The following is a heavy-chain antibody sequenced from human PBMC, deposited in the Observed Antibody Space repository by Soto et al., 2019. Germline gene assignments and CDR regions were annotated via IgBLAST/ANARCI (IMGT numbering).Heavy chain of an antibody. Sequence: ASVKVSCKASGYTFTSYGISWVRQAPGQGLEWMGWISAYNGNTNYAQKLQGRVTMTTDTSTSTAYMELRSLRSDDTAVYYCARVSYNGGSPAFEIWGQGTMVTVSS. CDR3: ARVSYNGGSPAFEI. V-gene: IGHV1-18*01. D-gene: IGHD2-15*01. CDR1: GYTFTSYG. J-gene: IGHJ3*02. CDR2: ISAYNGNT.